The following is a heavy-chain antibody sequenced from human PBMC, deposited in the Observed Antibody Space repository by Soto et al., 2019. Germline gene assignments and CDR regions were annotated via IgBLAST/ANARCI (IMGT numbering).Heavy chain of an antibody. D-gene: IGHD2-2*01. J-gene: IGHJ6*02. CDR2: MNPNSGNT. CDR1: GYTFTSYD. V-gene: IGHV1-8*01. Sequence: QVQLVQSGAEVKKPGASVKVSCKASGYTFTSYDINWVRQATGQGLEWMGWMNPNSGNTGYAQKFQGRVTMTRNTSISTAYMELSSLRSEDTAVYYCARRDCSSTSCPDGMDVWGQGPRSPSP. CDR3: ARRDCSSTSCPDGMDV.